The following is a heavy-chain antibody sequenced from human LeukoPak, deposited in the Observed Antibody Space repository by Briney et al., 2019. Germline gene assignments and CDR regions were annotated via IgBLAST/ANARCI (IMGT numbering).Heavy chain of an antibody. CDR3: ARGYLSHITIFGVVNPHYYFDY. CDR2: IKQDGSEK. CDR1: GFTFSSYA. D-gene: IGHD3-3*01. V-gene: IGHV3-7*01. Sequence: GRSLRLSCAASGFTFSSYAMHWVRQAPGKGLEWVANIKQDGSEKYYVDSVKGRFTISRDNAKNSLYLQMNSLRAEDTAVYYCARGYLSHITIFGVVNPHYYFDYWGQGTLVTVSS. J-gene: IGHJ4*02.